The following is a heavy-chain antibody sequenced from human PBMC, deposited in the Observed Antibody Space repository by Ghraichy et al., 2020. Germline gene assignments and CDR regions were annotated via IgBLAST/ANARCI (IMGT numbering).Heavy chain of an antibody. CDR2: LYTSAGT. Sequence: SQTLSLTCTVSGGSINDYYWSWIRQPAGKGLEWIGRLYTSAGTNYNPSLKSRVTMSVDTSTNQFSLKLSSVTAADTAIYYCARVGGSYSPLSAIDIWGQGTMVTVSS. CDR1: GGSINDYY. CDR3: ARVGGSYSPLSAIDI. V-gene: IGHV4-4*07. D-gene: IGHD1-26*01. J-gene: IGHJ3*02.